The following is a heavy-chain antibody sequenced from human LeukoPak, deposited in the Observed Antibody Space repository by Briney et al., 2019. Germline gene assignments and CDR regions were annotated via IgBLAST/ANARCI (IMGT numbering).Heavy chain of an antibody. CDR3: ARDMSGSYPGVYYYYYYGMDV. J-gene: IGHJ6*02. CDR2: ISYDGSNK. D-gene: IGHD1-26*01. CDR1: GFTFSSYA. Sequence: PGRSLRLSCAASGFTFSSYAMHWVRQAPGKGLEWVAVISYDGSNKYYADSVKGRFTISRDNSKNTLYLQMNSPRAEDTAVYYCARDMSGSYPGVYYYYYYGMDVWGQGTTVTVSS. V-gene: IGHV3-30*04.